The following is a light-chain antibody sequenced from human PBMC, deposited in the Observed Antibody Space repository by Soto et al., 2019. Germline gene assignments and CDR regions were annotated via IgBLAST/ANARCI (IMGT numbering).Light chain of an antibody. J-gene: IGLJ3*02. CDR2: EVS. Sequence: QSALTQPPSASGSPGQSVTISCTGTSSDVGGYKYVSWYQQHPGKAPKLILYEVSKRPSGVPDRFSGSKSGTSASLAITGLQAEDEADYYCQSYDRSLSGSVFGGGTQLTVL. V-gene: IGLV2-8*01. CDR3: QSYDRSLSGSV. CDR1: SSDVGGYKY.